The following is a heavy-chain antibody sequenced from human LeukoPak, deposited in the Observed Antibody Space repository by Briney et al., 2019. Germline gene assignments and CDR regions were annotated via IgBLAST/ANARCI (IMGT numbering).Heavy chain of an antibody. CDR2: INTNTGNP. V-gene: IGHV7-4-1*02. CDR3: ARVYSSSWYYFDY. D-gene: IGHD6-13*01. Sequence: ASVKVSCKASGYTFTSYYMHWVRQAPGQGLEWMGWINTNTGNPTYAQGFTGRFVFSLDTSVSTAYLQISSLKAEDTAVYYCARVYSSSWYYFDYWGQGTLVTVSS. J-gene: IGHJ4*02. CDR1: GYTFTSYY.